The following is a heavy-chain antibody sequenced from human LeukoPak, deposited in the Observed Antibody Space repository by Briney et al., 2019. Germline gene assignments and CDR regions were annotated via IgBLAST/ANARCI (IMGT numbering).Heavy chain of an antibody. J-gene: IGHJ4*02. V-gene: IGHV4-34*01. Sequence: PSETLSLTCAVYGGSFSGYYWSWIRQPPGKGLEWIGEINHSGSTNYNPSLKSRVTISVDKSKNQFSLKLSSVTAADTAVYYCARIILGLYSSGWNYFDYWGQGTLVTVSS. CDR2: INHSGST. CDR1: GGSFSGYY. D-gene: IGHD6-19*01. CDR3: ARIILGLYSSGWNYFDY.